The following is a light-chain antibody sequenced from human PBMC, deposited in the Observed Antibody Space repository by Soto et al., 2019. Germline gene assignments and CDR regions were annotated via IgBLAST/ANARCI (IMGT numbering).Light chain of an antibody. J-gene: IGKJ1*01. Sequence: EIVLTQSPATLSSSPGETATLSCRASQYVGSRLAWYQHKPGQAPRLLIYYMSKRATGIPDRFSGSGSGTDFTLTISRLEPEDFAVYYCQQYGSSGTFGQGTKVDIK. CDR2: YMS. V-gene: IGKV3-20*01. CDR1: QYVGSR. CDR3: QQYGSSGT.